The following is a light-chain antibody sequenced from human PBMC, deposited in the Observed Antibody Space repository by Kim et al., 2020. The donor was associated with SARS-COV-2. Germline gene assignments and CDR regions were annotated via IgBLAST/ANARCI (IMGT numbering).Light chain of an antibody. V-gene: IGKV1-16*02. CDR1: QNINND. J-gene: IGKJ4*01. CDR3: QQYYSSPLT. Sequence: ASVGDTVTITCRASQNINNDLAWFQQKPGKAPKSLIYPASRLQSGVPSNFSGSGSGTDFTLTINSLQPEDFATYYCQQYYSSPLTFGGGTKVDIK. CDR2: PAS.